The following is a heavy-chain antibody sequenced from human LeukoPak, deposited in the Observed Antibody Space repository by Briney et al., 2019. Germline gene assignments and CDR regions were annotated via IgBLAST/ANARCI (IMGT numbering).Heavy chain of an antibody. D-gene: IGHD6-13*01. J-gene: IGHJ5*02. CDR1: GGSFSGYY. Sequence: SETLSLTCAVYGGSFSGYYWSWIRQPPGKGLEWIGEINHSGSTNYNPSLKSRVTISVDTSKNQFSLKLSSVTAADTAVYYCARVSHSSSWYPSYWFVPQNRFWFDPWGQGTLVTVSS. CDR3: ARVSHSSSWYPSYWFVPQNRFWFDP. V-gene: IGHV4-34*01. CDR2: INHSGST.